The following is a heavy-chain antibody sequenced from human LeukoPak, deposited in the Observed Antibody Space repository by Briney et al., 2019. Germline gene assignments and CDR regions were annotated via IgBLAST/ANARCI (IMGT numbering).Heavy chain of an antibody. D-gene: IGHD4-17*01. CDR2: MNPNSGNT. CDR1: GYTFTRYD. J-gene: IGHJ6*03. CDR3: ARGGVRTVTTSSGTIDMDV. V-gene: IGHV1-8*03. Sequence: GASVKVSCKASGYTFTRYDINWVRQATGQGLEWMGWMNPNSGNTGYAQKFQGRVTITRNTSISTAYVELSSLRSEDTAVYYCARGGVRTVTTSSGTIDMDVWGKGTTVTVSS.